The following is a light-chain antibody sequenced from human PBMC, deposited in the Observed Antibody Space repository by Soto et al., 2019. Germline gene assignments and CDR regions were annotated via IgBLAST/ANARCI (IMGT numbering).Light chain of an antibody. Sequence: SYELTQPPSVSVSPGQTASITCSGDKLGDKYACWYQQKPGQSPVLVIYQDSKRPSGIPERFSGSNSGNTATLTISGTQAMDEADYYCQAWDRSSVFGTGTKVTVL. CDR3: QAWDRSSV. CDR2: QDS. CDR1: KLGDKY. J-gene: IGLJ1*01. V-gene: IGLV3-1*01.